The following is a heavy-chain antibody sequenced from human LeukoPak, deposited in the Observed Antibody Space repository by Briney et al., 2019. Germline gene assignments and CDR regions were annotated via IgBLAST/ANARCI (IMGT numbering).Heavy chain of an antibody. CDR3: ARVGYYSSGPFSYFDY. Sequence: GRSLRLSCAASGFTFSRYAMHWVRQAPGKGLEGVAVISYDGSNEYYAESVKGRFTISRDSSENKLYLEMNSLRVEDTAVYYCARVGYYSSGPFSYFDYWGQGTLVTVSS. D-gene: IGHD3-10*01. V-gene: IGHV3-30-3*01. CDR2: ISYDGSNE. CDR1: GFTFSRYA. J-gene: IGHJ4*02.